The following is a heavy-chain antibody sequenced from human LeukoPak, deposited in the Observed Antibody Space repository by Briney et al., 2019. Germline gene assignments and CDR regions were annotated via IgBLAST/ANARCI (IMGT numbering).Heavy chain of an antibody. D-gene: IGHD2/OR15-2a*01. CDR2: IYYSGNT. V-gene: IGHV4-39*02. CDR1: GGSISSRDNY. CDR3: GRQRYFTPYYLLDL. Sequence: PSETLSLTCTVSGGSISSRDNYWGWFRQPPGKGLEWIGSIYYSGNTYYNPSLESRVTISVDTSKNHFSLKVSSATAAKQGVFLCGRQRYFTPYYLLDLWGQGAHVPVS. J-gene: IGHJ6*02.